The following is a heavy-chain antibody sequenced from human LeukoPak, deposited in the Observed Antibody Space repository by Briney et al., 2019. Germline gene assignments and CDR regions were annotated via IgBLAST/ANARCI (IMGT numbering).Heavy chain of an antibody. D-gene: IGHD6-19*01. CDR2: TYYSGST. CDR3: ARTGYSSGWYYFDY. CDR1: GASISSYY. Sequence: SETLSLTCTVSGASISSYYWSWIRQPPGKGLEWIGYTYYSGSTNYNPSLKSRVTISVDTSKNQFSLKLSSVTAADTAVYYCARTGYSSGWYYFDYWGQGTLVTVSS. J-gene: IGHJ4*02. V-gene: IGHV4-59*01.